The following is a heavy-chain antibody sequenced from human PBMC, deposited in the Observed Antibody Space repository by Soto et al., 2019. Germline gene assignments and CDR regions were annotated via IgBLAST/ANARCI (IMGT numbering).Heavy chain of an antibody. CDR2: ISSSSSTI. Sequence: GGSLRHSWAASGFTFRSYSINWVRQSPGRGLEWVSYISSSSSTIYYADSVKGRFTISRDNAKNSLYLQMNSLRAEDTAVYYCARGFAGITMVRGVIINLFDSRGQGSLVTVSS. D-gene: IGHD3-10*01. CDR1: GFTFRSYS. J-gene: IGHJ5*01. CDR3: ARGFAGITMVRGVIINLFDS. V-gene: IGHV3-48*01.